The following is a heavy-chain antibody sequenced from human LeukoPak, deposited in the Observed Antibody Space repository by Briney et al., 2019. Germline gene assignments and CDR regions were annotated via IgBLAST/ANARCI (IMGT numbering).Heavy chain of an antibody. D-gene: IGHD3-9*01. Sequence: PSETLSLTCAVYGGSFSGCYWSWIRQPPGKGLEWIGEINHSGSTNYNPSLKSRVTISVDTSKNQFSLKLSSVTAADTAVYYCARRRAYYDILTGYYLPIDYWGQGTLVTVSS. J-gene: IGHJ4*02. V-gene: IGHV4-34*01. CDR1: GGSFSGCY. CDR2: INHSGST. CDR3: ARRRAYYDILTGYYLPIDY.